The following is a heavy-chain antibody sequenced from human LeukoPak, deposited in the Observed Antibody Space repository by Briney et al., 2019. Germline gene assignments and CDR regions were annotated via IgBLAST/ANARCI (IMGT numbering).Heavy chain of an antibody. CDR1: GFTFSSYS. CDR3: ARGPTTDY. Sequence: GGSLRLSCAASGFTFSSYSMNRVRQASGKGLQWVSSISSSSNNIYYADSVKGRFTISRDNAKNSLYLQMNSLRAEDTAVYFCARGPTTDYWGQGTLVTVSS. V-gene: IGHV3-21*01. D-gene: IGHD5-12*01. J-gene: IGHJ4*02. CDR2: ISSSSNNI.